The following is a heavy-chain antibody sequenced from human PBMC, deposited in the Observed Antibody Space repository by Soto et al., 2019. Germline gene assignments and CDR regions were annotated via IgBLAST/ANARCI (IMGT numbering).Heavy chain of an antibody. V-gene: IGHV3-15*01. Sequence: EVQLVESGGGLVKPGGSLRLSCAASGFTFSNAWMSWVRQAPGKGLEWVGRIKSKTDGGTTDYAAPVKGRFTISRDDSKNTLYLQMNSLKTEDTAMYYCTTDGGYYDSSGYFYGMDVWGQGTTVTVSS. CDR2: IKSKTDGGTT. D-gene: IGHD3-22*01. J-gene: IGHJ6*02. CDR1: GFTFSNAW. CDR3: TTDGGYYDSSGYFYGMDV.